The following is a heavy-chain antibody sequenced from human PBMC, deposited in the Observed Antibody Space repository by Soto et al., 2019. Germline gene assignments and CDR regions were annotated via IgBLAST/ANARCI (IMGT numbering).Heavy chain of an antibody. CDR2: ISYDGSNK. D-gene: IGHD2-15*01. CDR3: ARDGDVVVVAAYFDY. Sequence: QVQLVESGGGVVQPGRSLRLSCAASGFTFSSYAMHWVRQAPGKGLEWVAVISYDGSNKYYADSVKGRFTNSRDNSKNTRNLQMNSLRAEDTAVYYCARDGDVVVVAAYFDYWGQGTLVTVSS. J-gene: IGHJ4*02. CDR1: GFTFSSYA. V-gene: IGHV3-30-3*01.